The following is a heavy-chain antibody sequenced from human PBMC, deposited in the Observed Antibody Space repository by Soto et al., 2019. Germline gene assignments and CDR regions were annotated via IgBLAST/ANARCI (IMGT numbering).Heavy chain of an antibody. CDR1: GDTFTSYY. J-gene: IGHJ4*02. V-gene: IGHV1-46*01. CDR2: INPSGDT. D-gene: IGHD2-15*01. Sequence: QVQLVQSGAEVKKPGASVKISCKASGDTFTSYYMHWVRQAPGQGLEWMGIINPSGDTSYAQKFQGRVTMTRDTSTSTVSMELSSLRSDDTAVYYCARVYCSGGGCYGIDYWGQGTLVTVSS. CDR3: ARVYCSGGGCYGIDY.